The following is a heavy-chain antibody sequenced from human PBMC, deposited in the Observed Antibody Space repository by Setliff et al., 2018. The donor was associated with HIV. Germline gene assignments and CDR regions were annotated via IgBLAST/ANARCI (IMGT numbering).Heavy chain of an antibody. D-gene: IGHD3-22*01. CDR3: ARSSGYYSTVFY. CDR2: VYYTGNT. CDR1: GGSISGYY. Sequence: PSETLSLTCTVSGGSISGYYWGWIRQPPGKGLEWVGTVYYTGNTFYNPSLRNRVTISVDTSKNQFSLKLSSVTAADTAVYYCARSSGYYSTVFYWGQGTRVTVSS. V-gene: IGHV4-39*01. J-gene: IGHJ4*02.